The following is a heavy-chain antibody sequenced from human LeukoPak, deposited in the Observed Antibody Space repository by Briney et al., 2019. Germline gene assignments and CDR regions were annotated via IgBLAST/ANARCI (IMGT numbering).Heavy chain of an antibody. V-gene: IGHV1-2*02. Sequence: ASVKVSCKASGYTFTGYYMHWVRQAPGQGLEWMGWINPNSGGTNYAQKFQGRVTINRGKSISTAYMELSRLRSDGTAVYYCARDRGRYNWNDGSYYYYGMDVWGQGTTVTVSS. D-gene: IGHD1-1*01. CDR1: GYTFTGYY. CDR3: ARDRGRYNWNDGSYYYYGMDV. J-gene: IGHJ6*02. CDR2: INPNSGGT.